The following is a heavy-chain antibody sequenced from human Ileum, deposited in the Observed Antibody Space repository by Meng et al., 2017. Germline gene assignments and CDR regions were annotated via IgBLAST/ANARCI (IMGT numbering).Heavy chain of an antibody. J-gene: IGHJ4*02. CDR2: ISSSGSGV. CDR3: ARVVYGGNSAYYLDR. CDR1: GFTFSDYY. V-gene: IGHV3-11*01. D-gene: IGHD4-23*01. Sequence: QVQLVESGGGLVKPGGSLRLSCAASGFTFSDYYMIWIRQAAGKGLEGISYISSSGSGVYHTDSVRGRFTISRDNSKSTLFLQMNSLRVEDTALYYCARVVYGGNSAYYLDRWGQGTLVTVSS.